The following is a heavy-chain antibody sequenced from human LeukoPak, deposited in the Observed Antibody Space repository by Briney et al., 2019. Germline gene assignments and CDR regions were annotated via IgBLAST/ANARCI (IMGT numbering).Heavy chain of an antibody. Sequence: PSETLSLTCGVSGYSISRGYYWAWIRQPPGKGLEWIGTIYHIGSTYYNPSLESRVTISVDMSKNEFSLNLNSVTAADTAVYYCARAGWIITSGIDYWGQGALVTVSS. D-gene: IGHD1-20*01. V-gene: IGHV4-38-2*01. J-gene: IGHJ4*02. CDR3: ARAGWIITSGIDY. CDR2: IYHIGST. CDR1: GYSISRGYY.